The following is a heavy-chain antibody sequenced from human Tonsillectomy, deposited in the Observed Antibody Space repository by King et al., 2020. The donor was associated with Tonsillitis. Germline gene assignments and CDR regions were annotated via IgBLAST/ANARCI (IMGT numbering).Heavy chain of an antibody. CDR1: GGSISSYY. Sequence: QVQLQESGPGLVKPSETLSLTCAVSGGSISSYYWGWIRQPPGGRLEWIGYINYSGITNYNPSLKSRVSISVDTSKNQFSLKLISVTAADPAWYYCGRHWSHLYYVDVWGKGTAVTVSS. J-gene: IGHJ6*03. V-gene: IGHV4-59*08. CDR3: GRHWSHLYYVDV. CDR2: INYSGIT.